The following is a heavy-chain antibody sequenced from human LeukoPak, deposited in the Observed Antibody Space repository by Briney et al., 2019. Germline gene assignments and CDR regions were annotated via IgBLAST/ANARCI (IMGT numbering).Heavy chain of an antibody. Sequence: KPGGSPRLSCAASGFTFSNAWMSWVRQAPGKGLEWVGRIKSKTDGGTTDYAAPVKGRFTISRDDSKNTLYLQMNSLKTEDTAVYYCTTEDYDFWSGYHLWGQGTLVTVSS. CDR1: GFTFSNAW. CDR3: TTEDYDFWSGYHL. CDR2: IKSKTDGGTT. V-gene: IGHV3-15*01. J-gene: IGHJ4*02. D-gene: IGHD3-3*01.